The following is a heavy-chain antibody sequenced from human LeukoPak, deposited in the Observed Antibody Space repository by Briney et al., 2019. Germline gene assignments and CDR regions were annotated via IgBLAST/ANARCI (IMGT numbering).Heavy chain of an antibody. CDR1: GGTFSSYA. V-gene: IGHV1-69*13. Sequence: SVKVSCKASGGTFSSYAISWVRQAPGQGLEWMGGIIPIFGTANYAQKSQGRVTITADESTSTAYMELSSLRSEDTAVYYCARIRYCSSTSCYAWWFDPWGQGTLVTVSS. CDR3: ARIRYCSSTSCYAWWFDP. J-gene: IGHJ5*02. D-gene: IGHD2-2*01. CDR2: IIPIFGTA.